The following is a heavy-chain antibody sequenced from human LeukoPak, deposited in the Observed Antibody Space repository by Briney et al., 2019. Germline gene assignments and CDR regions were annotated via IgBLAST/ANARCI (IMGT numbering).Heavy chain of an antibody. CDR1: GFTFSSYW. J-gene: IGHJ6*02. D-gene: IGHD3-3*01. Sequence: GGSLRLSCAAPGFTFSSYWMSWVRQAPGKGLEWVANIKQDGSEKYYVDSVKGRFTISRDNAKNSLYLQMNSLRAEDTAVYYCAREVLRFLEWLPTDGMDVWGQGTTVTVSS. V-gene: IGHV3-7*03. CDR3: AREVLRFLEWLPTDGMDV. CDR2: IKQDGSEK.